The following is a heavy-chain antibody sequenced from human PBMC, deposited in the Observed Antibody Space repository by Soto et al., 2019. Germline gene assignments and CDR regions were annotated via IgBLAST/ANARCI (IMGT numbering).Heavy chain of an antibody. Sequence: QITLKESGPTLVKPTQTLTLTCTFSGFSLSTSGVGVGWIRQPPGKALEWLALIYWDDDKRYSPSLKSRLTITKDTSNTQVVLTMTNMDPGDTATYYCAHSLKADYGDYAPFDYWGQGTLVTVSS. CDR1: GFSLSTSGVG. CDR3: AHSLKADYGDYAPFDY. V-gene: IGHV2-5*02. CDR2: IYWDDDK. D-gene: IGHD4-17*01. J-gene: IGHJ4*02.